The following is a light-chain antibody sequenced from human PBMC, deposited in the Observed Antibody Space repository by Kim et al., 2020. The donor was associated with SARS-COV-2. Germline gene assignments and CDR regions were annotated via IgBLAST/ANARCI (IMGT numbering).Light chain of an antibody. V-gene: IGKV1-27*01. Sequence: ASVGDRVTITCRASQGISNYLAWYQQKPGKAPKLLIYAAFALQSGVPSRFSGSRSGTDFTLTISSLQPEDVATYYCQKYNSAPWTFGQGTKVEIK. CDR1: QGISNY. CDR3: QKYNSAPWT. CDR2: AAF. J-gene: IGKJ1*01.